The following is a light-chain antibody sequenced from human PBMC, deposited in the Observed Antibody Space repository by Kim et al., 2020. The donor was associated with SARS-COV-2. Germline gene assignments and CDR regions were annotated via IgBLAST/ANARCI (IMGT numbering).Light chain of an antibody. Sequence: SITNACPGTRRDVGNYNLVSWYQQRPGKAPKLIIFEVSKRPSGVSNRFSGSKSGDTASLTISGLQAEDESDYYCCSYAGSSTFVVFGGGTQLTVL. V-gene: IGLV2-23*02. CDR2: EVS. J-gene: IGLJ2*01. CDR3: CSYAGSSTFVV. CDR1: RRDVGNYNL.